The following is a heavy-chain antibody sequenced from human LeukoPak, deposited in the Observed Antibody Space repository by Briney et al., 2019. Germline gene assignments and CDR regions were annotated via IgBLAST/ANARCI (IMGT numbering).Heavy chain of an antibody. V-gene: IGHV1-2*02. D-gene: IGHD3-10*01. Sequence: GASVKVSCTASGYTFTGYYMHWVRQAPGQGLEWMGWINPNSGGTNYAQKFQGRVTMTRDTSISTAYMELSRLRSDDTAVYYCARARSFGEAFDYWGQGTLVTVSS. CDR3: ARARSFGEAFDY. J-gene: IGHJ4*02. CDR2: INPNSGGT. CDR1: GYTFTGYY.